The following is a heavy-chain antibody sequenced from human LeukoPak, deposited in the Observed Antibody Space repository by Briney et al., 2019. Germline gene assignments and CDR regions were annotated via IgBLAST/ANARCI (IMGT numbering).Heavy chain of an antibody. J-gene: IGHJ4*02. Sequence: PGGSLRLSCAASGFSFSTYNMNWVRQAPGQRLEWVSSITSGSSYIYYADSVKGRFTISRDNAESSLYLQMNSLRAEDTAAYYCATFNIVGACPLFDYWGQGTLVTVSS. CDR3: ATFNIVGACPLFDY. D-gene: IGHD1-26*01. V-gene: IGHV3-21*01. CDR2: ITSGSSYI. CDR1: GFSFSTYN.